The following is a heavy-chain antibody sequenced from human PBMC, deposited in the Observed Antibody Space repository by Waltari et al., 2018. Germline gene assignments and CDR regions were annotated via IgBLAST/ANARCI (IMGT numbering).Heavy chain of an antibody. CDR2: VSYSGST. CDR3: ARDGVGFQIYYMDV. D-gene: IGHD3-3*01. V-gene: IGHV4-38-2*02. J-gene: IGHJ6*03. Sequence: QVQLQESGPGLVKPSETLSLTCAVSGYFIRSGYYWSWIRQPPGKGLEWLGSVSYSGSTFYNPSLKSRVTISADTSKNHFSLKLTSVTAADSAVYYCARDGVGFQIYYMDVWGKGATVTVSS. CDR1: GYFIRSGYY.